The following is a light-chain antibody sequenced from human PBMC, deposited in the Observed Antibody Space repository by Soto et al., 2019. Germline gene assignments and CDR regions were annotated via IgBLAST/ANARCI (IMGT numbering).Light chain of an antibody. V-gene: IGKV3-15*01. J-gene: IGKJ1*01. CDR3: QQYNNWPPWT. CDR1: QSVSSN. CDR2: GAS. Sequence: DILMTQSPATLSVSPGERATLSCRASQSVSSNLAWYQQKPGQAPRLLIYGASTRATGIPARFSGSGSGTEFTLTISSLQSEDFAVYYCQQYNNWPPWTFGQGTKAEIK.